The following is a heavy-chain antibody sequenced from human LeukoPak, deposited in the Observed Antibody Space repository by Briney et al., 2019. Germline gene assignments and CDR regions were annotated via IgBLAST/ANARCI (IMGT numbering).Heavy chain of an antibody. D-gene: IGHD5-18*01. CDR1: GYTFTGYY. CDR3: AREPVDTAMVTTPDGNY. Sequence: GASVKVSCKASGYTFTGYYMHWVRQAPGQGLEWMGWINPNSGGTNYAQKFQGRVTMTRDTSISTAYMELSRLRSDDTAVYYCAREPVDTAMVTTPDGNYWGQGTLVTVSS. CDR2: INPNSGGT. J-gene: IGHJ4*02. V-gene: IGHV1-2*02.